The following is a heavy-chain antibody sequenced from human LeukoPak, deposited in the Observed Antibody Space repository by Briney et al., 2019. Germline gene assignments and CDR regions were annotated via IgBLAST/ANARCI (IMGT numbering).Heavy chain of an antibody. J-gene: IGHJ6*04. V-gene: IGHV3-23*01. D-gene: IGHD3-10*02. CDR3: AELGITMIGGV. CDR1: GFTFSSYA. Sequence: GGTLRLSRTASGFTFSSYAMGWVRQAPGKGLVWVSSISADGGVSYYADSVKGRFTISRDNAKNSLYLQMNSLRAEDTAVYYCAELGITMIGGVWGKGTTVTISS. CDR2: ISADGGVS.